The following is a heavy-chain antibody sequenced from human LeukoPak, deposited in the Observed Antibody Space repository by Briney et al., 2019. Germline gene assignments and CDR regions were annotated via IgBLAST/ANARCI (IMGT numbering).Heavy chain of an antibody. Sequence: GASVKVSCKASGYTFTGYHMHWVRQAPGQGLEWMGWINPNSGGTNYAQKFQGRVTMTRDTSISTAYMELSRLRSDDTAVYYCARGSVRSESSSWYGDYYYMDVWGKGTTVTVSS. D-gene: IGHD6-13*01. CDR3: ARGSVRSESSSWYGDYYYMDV. J-gene: IGHJ6*03. CDR1: GYTFTGYH. V-gene: IGHV1-2*02. CDR2: INPNSGGT.